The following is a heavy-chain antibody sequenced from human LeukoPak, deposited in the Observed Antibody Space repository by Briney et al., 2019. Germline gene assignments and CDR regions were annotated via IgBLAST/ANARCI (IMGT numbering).Heavy chain of an antibody. D-gene: IGHD6-6*01. CDR3: ARGQRAARPLGY. V-gene: IGHV4-59*01. CDR1: GGSISSYY. CDR2: IYYSGST. J-gene: IGHJ4*02. Sequence: SETLSLTCTVSGGSISSYYWSWIRQPPGKGLEWIGYIYYSGSTNYNPSLKSRVTISVDTSKNQFSLKLSSVTAADTAVYYCARGQRAARPLGYWGQGTLVTVSS.